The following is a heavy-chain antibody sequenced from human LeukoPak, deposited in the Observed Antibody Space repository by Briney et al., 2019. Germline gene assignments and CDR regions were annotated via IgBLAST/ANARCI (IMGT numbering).Heavy chain of an antibody. J-gene: IGHJ5*02. V-gene: IGHV5-51*01. D-gene: IGHD2/OR15-2a*01. CDR2: IYAGDSDT. CDR1: GFPFTNYW. CDR3: AKRRRDVLHSPNWFDP. Sequence: GESLKIPCKGSGFPFTNYWIGWVRQMPGKGLEWMAIIYAGDSDTRYRPSIQGQVTISADNSINTVYMQWSSLQASDTAVYYCAKRRRDVLHSPNWFDPWGQGTLVIVSS.